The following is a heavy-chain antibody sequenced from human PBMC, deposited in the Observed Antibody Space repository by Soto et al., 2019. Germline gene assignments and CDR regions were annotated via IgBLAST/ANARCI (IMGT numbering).Heavy chain of an antibody. Sequence: ASVKVSCKASGYTFTSYGISWVRQAPGQGLEWMGWISAYNGNTNYAQKLQGRVTMTTDTSTSTAYMELRSLRSDDTAVYYCARESEYCSGGSCYSIVGHFQHWGQGTLVTVSS. V-gene: IGHV1-18*01. CDR1: GYTFTSYG. CDR3: ARESEYCSGGSCYSIVGHFQH. CDR2: ISAYNGNT. J-gene: IGHJ1*01. D-gene: IGHD2-15*01.